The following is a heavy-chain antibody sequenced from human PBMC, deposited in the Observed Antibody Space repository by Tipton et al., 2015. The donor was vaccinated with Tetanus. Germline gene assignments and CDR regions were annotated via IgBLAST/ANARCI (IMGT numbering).Heavy chain of an antibody. CDR1: GGSISSYY. Sequence: TLSLTCTVSGGSISSYYWSWIRQPPGKGLEWIGYIYYSGSTNYNPSLKSRVTISVDTSKNQFSLKLSSVTAADTAVYYCARGPFPGASHYYYYGMDVWGQGTTVTVSS. CDR2: IYYSGST. V-gene: IGHV4-59*01. D-gene: IGHD2/OR15-2a*01. CDR3: ARGPFPGASHYYYYGMDV. J-gene: IGHJ6*02.